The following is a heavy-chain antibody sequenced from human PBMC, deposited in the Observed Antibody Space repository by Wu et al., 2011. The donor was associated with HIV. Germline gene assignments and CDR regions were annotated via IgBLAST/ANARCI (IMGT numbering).Heavy chain of an antibody. D-gene: IGHD3-10*01. CDR2: VDPEDGET. V-gene: IGHV1-69-2*01. Sequence: EVQLVQSGAEVKKPGATVKISCKVSGYTFTNYYMHWVQQAPGKGLEWMGLVDPEDGETIYAEKFQGRVSMTWNTSITTAYMELRSLKSEDTAMYYCVRGLTYYYDSGSPNNRDWGQGTLVTVSS. CDR1: GYTFTNYY. CDR3: VRGLTYYYDSGSPNNRD. J-gene: IGHJ1*01.